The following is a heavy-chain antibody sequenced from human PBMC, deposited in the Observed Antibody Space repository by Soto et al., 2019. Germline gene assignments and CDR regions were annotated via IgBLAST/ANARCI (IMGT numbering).Heavy chain of an antibody. CDR2: INHSGST. CDR3: ASQRDYDFCSGYYR. V-gene: IGHV4-34*01. CDR1: GGSFSGYY. Sequence: SETLSLTCAVYGGSFSGYYWSWIRQPPGKGLEWIGEINHSGSTNYNPSLKSRVTISVDTSKNQFSLKLSSVTAADTAVYYCASQRDYDFCSGYYRWGQGTLVTVSS. J-gene: IGHJ4*02. D-gene: IGHD3-3*01.